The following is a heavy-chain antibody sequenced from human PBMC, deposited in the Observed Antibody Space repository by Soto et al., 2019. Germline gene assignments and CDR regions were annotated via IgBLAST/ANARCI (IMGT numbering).Heavy chain of an antibody. D-gene: IGHD3-3*02. CDR3: ARDNGRPQLGGNYYYITDV. J-gene: IGHJ6*02. Sequence: QVQLVQSGAEVKEPGSSVKVSCQASGGTFSSYALSWVRQAPGQGLEWMGGIIPLFRTPDYALKFQGRVTITADESTSTAYMELSSLRSEDTAIYYCARDNGRPQLGGNYYYITDVWGQGTTITVSS. V-gene: IGHV1-69*12. CDR1: GGTFSSYA. CDR2: IIPLFRTP.